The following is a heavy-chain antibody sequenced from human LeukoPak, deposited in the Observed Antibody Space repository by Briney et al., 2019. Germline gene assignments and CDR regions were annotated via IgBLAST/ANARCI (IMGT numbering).Heavy chain of an antibody. D-gene: IGHD2-15*01. CDR1: GYTFTGYY. CDR3: ARGYCSGGSCPGYFDY. J-gene: IGHJ4*02. Sequence: ASVKVSCKASGYTFTGYYMHWVRQAPGQGLEWMGWINPNSGGTNYAQKFQGRVTMTRDTSISTAYIELSRLRSDDTAVYYCARGYCSGGSCPGYFDYWGQGTLVTVSS. V-gene: IGHV1-2*02. CDR2: INPNSGGT.